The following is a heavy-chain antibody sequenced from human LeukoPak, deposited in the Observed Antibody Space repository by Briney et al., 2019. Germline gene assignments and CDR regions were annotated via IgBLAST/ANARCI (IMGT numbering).Heavy chain of an antibody. CDR1: GGSLSSYY. CDR3: ARLRVAARPFNWFDP. J-gene: IGHJ5*02. CDR2: INHSGST. D-gene: IGHD6-6*01. Sequence: SETLSLTCAVYGGSLSSYYWSWIRQPPGKGLEWIGEINHSGSTNYNTSLKSRVTMSLDTSKNQFSLKLNSVTAADTAVYYCARLRVAARPFNWFDPWGQGTLVTVSS. V-gene: IGHV4-34*01.